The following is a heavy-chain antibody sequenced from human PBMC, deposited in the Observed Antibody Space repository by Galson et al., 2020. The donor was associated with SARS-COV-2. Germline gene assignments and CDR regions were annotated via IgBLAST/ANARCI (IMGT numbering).Heavy chain of an antibody. V-gene: IGHV3-33*06. CDR2: IWYDGSNK. CDR3: AKDPYSSGWVTAFDI. D-gene: IGHD6-19*01. Sequence: QLGESLKLSCAASGFTFSSYGMHWVRQAPGKGLEWVAVIWYDGSNKYYADSVKGRFTISRDNSKNTLYLQMNSLRAEDTAVYYCAKDPYSSGWVTAFDIWGEGTMVTVSS. CDR1: GFTFSSYG. J-gene: IGHJ3*02.